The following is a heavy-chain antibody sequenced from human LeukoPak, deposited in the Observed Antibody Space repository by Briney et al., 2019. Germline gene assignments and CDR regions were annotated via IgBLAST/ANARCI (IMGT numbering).Heavy chain of an antibody. V-gene: IGHV4-34*01. D-gene: IGHD5-12*01. J-gene: IGHJ3*02. Sequence: SETLSLTCAVYGGSFSGYYWDWIRQFPGKGLEWIGNFYYSGSTYYNPSLKSRITISVDTSKNQFSLKLSSVTAADTAVYYCASHHSGASPSDAFDIWGQGTMVTVSS. CDR2: FYYSGST. CDR3: ASHHSGASPSDAFDI. CDR1: GGSFSGYY.